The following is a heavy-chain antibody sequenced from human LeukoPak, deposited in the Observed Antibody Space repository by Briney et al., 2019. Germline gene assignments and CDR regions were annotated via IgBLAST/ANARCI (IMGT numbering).Heavy chain of an antibody. Sequence: GGSLRLSCAASGFTFSDYYMSWIRQAPGKGLEWVSYISSSGSTIYYADSVKGRFTISRDNAKNSLYLQMNSLRAEDTAVYYCARNTGYSSSWYDGADYWGQGTLVTVSS. CDR2: ISSSGSTI. V-gene: IGHV3-11*01. J-gene: IGHJ4*02. D-gene: IGHD6-13*01. CDR3: ARNTGYSSSWYDGADY. CDR1: GFTFSDYY.